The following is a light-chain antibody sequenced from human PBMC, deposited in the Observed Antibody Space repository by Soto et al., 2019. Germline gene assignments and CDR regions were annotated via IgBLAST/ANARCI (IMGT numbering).Light chain of an antibody. CDR1: QSVRSMY. CDR2: DAS. J-gene: IGKJ1*01. Sequence: EIVLTQSPGTLSLSPGERATLSCRASQSVRSMYLAWYQQKPGQAPRLLIYDASSRATDIPDRFSGSGSGTDFTLTISRLEPEDFAVYYCQQCGGSSRTFGQGTKVDIK. CDR3: QQCGGSSRT. V-gene: IGKV3-20*01.